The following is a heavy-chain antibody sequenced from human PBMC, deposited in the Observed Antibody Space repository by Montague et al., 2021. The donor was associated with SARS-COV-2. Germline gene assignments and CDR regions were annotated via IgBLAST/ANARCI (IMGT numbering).Heavy chain of an antibody. V-gene: IGHV4-39*07. CDR2: IYYSGST. J-gene: IGHJ4*02. CDR3: ARDVGKGFSGDENEGGFDY. D-gene: IGHD5-12*01. Sequence: SETRSLTCTVSGGSISSSTYYWGWIRQPPGKGLEWIASIYYSGSTYFNPSLKSRVAISIDTSKNQFSLKLSSVTAADTAVYFCARDVGKGFSGDENEGGFDYWGQGILVSVSP. CDR1: GGSISSSTYY.